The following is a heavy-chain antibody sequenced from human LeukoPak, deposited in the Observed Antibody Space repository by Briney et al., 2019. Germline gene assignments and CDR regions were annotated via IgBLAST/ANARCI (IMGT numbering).Heavy chain of an antibody. CDR3: ASTTPPPTLLRYFDWFNWFDP. CDR2: IYHSGST. D-gene: IGHD3-9*01. CDR1: GGSISSYY. V-gene: IGHV4-38-2*02. Sequence: PSETLSLTCTVSGGSISSYYWGWIRQPPGKGLEWIGSIYHSGSTYYNPSLKSRVTISVDTSKNQFSLKLSSVTAADTAVYYCASTTPPPTLLRYFDWFNWFDPWGQGTLVTVSS. J-gene: IGHJ5*02.